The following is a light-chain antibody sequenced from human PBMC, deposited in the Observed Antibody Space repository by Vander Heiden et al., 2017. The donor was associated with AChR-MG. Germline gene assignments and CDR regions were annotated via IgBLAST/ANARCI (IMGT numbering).Light chain of an antibody. CDR3: QQVETSPFT. V-gene: IGKV3-20*01. CDR2: RTS. CDR1: QSVSSLY. Sequence: EIVLTQSPGTLSLSPGERATLSCRASQSVSSLYLAWYQQKPGQTPRLLIYRTSSRATGIPDRFSGSGSGTDFTLTISRLDPEDFAVYYCQQVETSPFTFGPGTKVEIK. J-gene: IGKJ3*01.